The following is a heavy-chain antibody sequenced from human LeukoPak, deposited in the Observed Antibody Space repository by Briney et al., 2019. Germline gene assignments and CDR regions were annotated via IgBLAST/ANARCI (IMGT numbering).Heavy chain of an antibody. CDR3: AKDAYTYGGRLFDY. CDR2: ISGDGGAT. V-gene: IGHV3-43*02. J-gene: IGHJ4*02. D-gene: IGHD5-18*01. Sequence: GGSQRLSCAASGFTFDDYVMHWVRQAPGKGLEWVSFISGDGGATYYADSAKGRFTISRDNGRKSLYLQMDSLRTEDTALYYCAKDAYTYGGRLFDYWGQGTLVTVSS. CDR1: GFTFDDYV.